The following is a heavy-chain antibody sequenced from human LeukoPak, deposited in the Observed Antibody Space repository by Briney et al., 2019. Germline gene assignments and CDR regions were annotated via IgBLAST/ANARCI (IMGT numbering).Heavy chain of an antibody. CDR2: IVVGSGNT. CDR3: AAAVAGTSLFDY. CDR1: GFTFTSSA. Sequence: ASVKVSCKASGFTFTSSAMQWVRQARGQRLEWIGWIVVGSGNTTYAQKFQERVTITRDMSTSTAYMELSSLRSEDTAVYYCAAAVAGTSLFDYWGQGTLVTVSS. J-gene: IGHJ4*02. V-gene: IGHV1-58*02. D-gene: IGHD6-19*01.